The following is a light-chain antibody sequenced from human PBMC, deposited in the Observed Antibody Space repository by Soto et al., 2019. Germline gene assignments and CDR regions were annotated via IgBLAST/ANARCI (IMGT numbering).Light chain of an antibody. V-gene: IGKV3-11*01. Sequence: EIVLTQSPATLSLSPGERATLSCRASQSVSSYLAWYQQKPGQAPRLLIYDASNRANGIPARFSGSGSGTDFTLTISSLEPEDFAVYYCQQRSNWPLLTFGGGTKVEIK. CDR2: DAS. CDR3: QQRSNWPLLT. J-gene: IGKJ4*01. CDR1: QSVSSY.